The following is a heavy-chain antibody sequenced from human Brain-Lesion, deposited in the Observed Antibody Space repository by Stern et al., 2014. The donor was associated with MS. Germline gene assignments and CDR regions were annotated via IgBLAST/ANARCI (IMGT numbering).Heavy chain of an antibody. CDR3: ARGRVVPGFQYYATDV. V-gene: IGHV4-61*02. Sequence: QVQLVQSGPGLVKPSQTLSLSCTVSGGSISSGGYYWSWIRQPAGKGLEWIGRIFNSGSTSYNPSLKGRVPISIDTSKSHFSLRLNPRTAADTAVYYCARGRVVPGFQYYATDVWGQGTTVIVSS. CDR1: GGSISSGGYY. CDR2: IFNSGST. J-gene: IGHJ6*02. D-gene: IGHD2-2*01.